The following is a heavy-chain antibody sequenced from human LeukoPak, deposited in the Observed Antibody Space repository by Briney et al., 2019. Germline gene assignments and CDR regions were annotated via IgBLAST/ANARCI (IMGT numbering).Heavy chain of an antibody. V-gene: IGHV3-66*01. CDR1: GFTVSSNY. CDR3: ARDPVMKAAAGTYDAFDI. J-gene: IGHJ3*02. Sequence: GGSLRLSCAASGFTVSSNYMSWVRQAPGKGLEWVSVIYSGGSTYYADSVKGRFTISRDNSKNSLYLQMNSLRAEDTAVYYCARDPVMKAAAGTYDAFDIWGQGTMVTVSS. D-gene: IGHD6-13*01. CDR2: IYSGGST.